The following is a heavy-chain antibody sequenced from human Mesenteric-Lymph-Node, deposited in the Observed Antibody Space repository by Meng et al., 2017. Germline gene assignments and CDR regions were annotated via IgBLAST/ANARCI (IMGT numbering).Heavy chain of an antibody. CDR3: ARDRDLRVDSYYYYGMDV. CDR2: IYYSGNT. Sequence: GSLRLSCTVSGGSISSYYWSWIRQPPGKGLEWIGNIYYSGNTNYNPSLKSRVTISADTSKNQFSLKLSSVTAADTAVYYCARDRDLRVDSYYYYGMDVWGQGTTVTVSS. D-gene: IGHD3-10*01. CDR1: GGSISSYY. V-gene: IGHV4-59*01. J-gene: IGHJ6*02.